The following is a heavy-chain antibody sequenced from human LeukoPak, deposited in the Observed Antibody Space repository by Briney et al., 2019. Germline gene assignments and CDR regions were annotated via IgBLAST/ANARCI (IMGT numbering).Heavy chain of an antibody. J-gene: IGHJ4*02. V-gene: IGHV1-69*13. D-gene: IGHD6-19*01. CDR3: ARDGAVAGTPSPPLFDY. CDR2: IIPIFGTA. CDR1: GGTFSSYA. Sequence: SVKVSCKASGGTFSSYAISWVRQAPGQGLEWMGGIIPIFGTANYAQKFQGRVTITADESTSTAYMELSSLRSEDTAVYYCARDGAVAGTPSPPLFDYWGQGTLVTVSS.